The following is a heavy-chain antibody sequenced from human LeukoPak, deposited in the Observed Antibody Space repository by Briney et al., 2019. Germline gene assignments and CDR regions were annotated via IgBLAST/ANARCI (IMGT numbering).Heavy chain of an antibody. D-gene: IGHD3-10*01. Sequence: PSETLSLTCTVSGGSISSYYWSWIRQPAGKGLEWIGRIYTSGSTNYNPSLKSRVTMSVDTSKNQLSLKLSSVTAADTAVYYCARYITMVRGVIIFVRPGLYYFDYWGQGTLVTVSS. CDR1: GGSISSYY. J-gene: IGHJ4*02. CDR3: ARYITMVRGVIIFVRPGLYYFDY. CDR2: IYTSGST. V-gene: IGHV4-4*07.